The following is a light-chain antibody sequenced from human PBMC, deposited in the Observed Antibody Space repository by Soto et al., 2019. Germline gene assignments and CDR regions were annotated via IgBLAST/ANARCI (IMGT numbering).Light chain of an antibody. V-gene: IGKV2-30*01. J-gene: IGKJ3*01. Sequence: DVVLTQSPLALPVTLGQPASISCRSSQSLVYSDGSTFLTWFHQRPGQSPRRLIYRVSNRDSGVPDRFSCSGSGTDFTLTISRVEAEDVGIYYCMEGTHWPPITFGPGTKVDIK. CDR1: QSLVYSDGSTF. CDR3: MEGTHWPPIT. CDR2: RVS.